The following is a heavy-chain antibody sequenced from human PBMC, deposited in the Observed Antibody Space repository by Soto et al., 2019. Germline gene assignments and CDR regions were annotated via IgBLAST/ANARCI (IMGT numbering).Heavy chain of an antibody. CDR1: GGSISSGGYY. CDR2: IYYSGST. CDR3: ATSPLSSTRDNWNEQDGGDAFDI. V-gene: IGHV4-31*03. Sequence: SETLSLTCTVSGGSISSGGYYWSWIRQHPGKGLEWIGYIYYSGSTYYNPSLKSRVTISVDTSKNQFSLKLSSVTAADTAVYYCATSPLSSTRDNWNEQDGGDAFDIWGQGTMVTVSS. D-gene: IGHD1-20*01. J-gene: IGHJ3*02.